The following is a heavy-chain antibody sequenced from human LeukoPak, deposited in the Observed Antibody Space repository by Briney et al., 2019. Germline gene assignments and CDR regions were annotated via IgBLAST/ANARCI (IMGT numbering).Heavy chain of an antibody. J-gene: IGHJ3*02. CDR2: IYTSGST. CDR3: ARGVYCSSTSCYFSNHDAFDI. D-gene: IGHD2-2*01. V-gene: IGHV4-61*02. CDR1: GGSISSGSYY. Sequence: SETLSLTCTVSGGSISSGSYYWSWIRQPAGKGLEWIGRIYTSGSTNYNPSLKSRVTISVDTSKNQFSLKLSSVTAADTAVYYCARGVYCSSTSCYFSNHDAFDIWGQGTMVTVSS.